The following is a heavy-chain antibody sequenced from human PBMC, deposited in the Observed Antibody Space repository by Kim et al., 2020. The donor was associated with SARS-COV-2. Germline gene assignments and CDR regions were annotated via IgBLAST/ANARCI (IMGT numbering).Heavy chain of an antibody. CDR2: INPSGGST. Sequence: ASVKVSCKASGYTFTSSHIQWVRQAPGQGLEWVGIINPSGGSTTYAQKLQGSVTMTRDTSTGTVYMELSSLRSEDTALYYCARGTWGGGGWGYGSGQYNRFDPWGQGTLVTVSS. V-gene: IGHV1-46*03. CDR1: GYTFTSSH. J-gene: IGHJ5*02. CDR3: ARGTWGGGGWGYGSGQYNRFDP. D-gene: IGHD3-10*01.